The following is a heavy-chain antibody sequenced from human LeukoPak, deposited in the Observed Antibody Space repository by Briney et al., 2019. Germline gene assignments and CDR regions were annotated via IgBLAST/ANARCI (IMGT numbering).Heavy chain of an antibody. J-gene: IGHJ4*02. D-gene: IGHD3-3*01. Sequence: GGSLRLSCAASGFTFSSYAMSWVRQAPGKGLEWVSAISGSGGSTYYADSVKGRFTISRDNSKNTLYLQMNSLRAEDTAVYYCAKEHGYDFWSGYQTSYFDYWGQGTPVTVSS. CDR1: GFTFSSYA. CDR3: AKEHGYDFWSGYQTSYFDY. V-gene: IGHV3-23*01. CDR2: ISGSGGST.